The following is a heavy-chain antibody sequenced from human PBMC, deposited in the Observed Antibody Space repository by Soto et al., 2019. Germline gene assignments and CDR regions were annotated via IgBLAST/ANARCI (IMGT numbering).Heavy chain of an antibody. V-gene: IGHV4-59*10. CDR3: AREMVFDSGGGRVLSGGSVQSPVAYYYYYGMDV. CDR2: IYTSGVT. Sequence: SETFSPTFAVYRGSFRCYYWSWIRQPPWKVLDLIGRIYTSGVTNYNPSLKSRVTMSVDTSKNQFSLKLSSVTAADTAVYYCAREMVFDSGGGRVLSGGSVQSPVAYYYYYGMDVWGQGTTVTVSS. CDR1: RGSFRCYY. D-gene: IGHD2-15*01. J-gene: IGHJ6*02.